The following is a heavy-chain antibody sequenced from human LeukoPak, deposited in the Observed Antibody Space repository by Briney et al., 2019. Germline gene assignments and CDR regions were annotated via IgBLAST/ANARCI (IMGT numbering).Heavy chain of an antibody. CDR2: ISRSGDVT. Sequence: GGSLRLSCAASGVTFSKYGMKWVRQAAGTGLEYVSGISRSGDVTHYADSVKGRFTISRDNFKNTLYLQMNSLRADDTALYYCATEGFYYWGPGTLVTVSS. J-gene: IGHJ4*02. CDR3: ATEGFYY. V-gene: IGHV3-23*01. CDR1: GVTFSKYG.